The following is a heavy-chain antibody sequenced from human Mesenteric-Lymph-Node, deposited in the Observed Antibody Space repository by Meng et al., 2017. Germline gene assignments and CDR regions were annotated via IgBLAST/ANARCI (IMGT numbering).Heavy chain of an antibody. J-gene: IGHJ3*02. CDR2: ISSSSTI. Sequence: GESLKISCAASGFTFSDYYMNWVRQAPGKGLEWVSSISSSSTIYYADSVKGRFTISRDNAKNSLYLQMNSLRAEDTAVYYCAKGLRSHHDAFDIWGQGTMVTVSS. CDR1: GFTFSDYY. D-gene: IGHD6-19*01. CDR3: AKGLRSHHDAFDI. V-gene: IGHV3-69-1*01.